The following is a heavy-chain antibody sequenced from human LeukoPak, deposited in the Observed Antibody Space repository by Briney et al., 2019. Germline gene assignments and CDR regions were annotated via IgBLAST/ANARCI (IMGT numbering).Heavy chain of an antibody. D-gene: IGHD1-26*01. V-gene: IGHV3-30*18. CDR1: GFTFSSYG. CDR3: AKDQIEWELRAVFDY. CDR2: ISYDGSNK. J-gene: IGHJ4*02. Sequence: GGSLRLSCAASGFTFSSYGMHWVRQAPGKGLEWVAVISYDGSNKYYADSVKGRFTISRDNSKNTLYLQMNSLRAEDTAVYYCAKDQIEWELRAVFDYWGQGTLVTVSS.